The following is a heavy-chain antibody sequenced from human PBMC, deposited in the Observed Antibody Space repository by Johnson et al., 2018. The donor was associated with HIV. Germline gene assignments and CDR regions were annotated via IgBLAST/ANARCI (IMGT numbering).Heavy chain of an antibody. CDR3: ARASNYYDSFGYYRRGGGSDI. CDR2: IYWTGGRT. V-gene: IGHV3-20*04. CDR1: GFSFDDYD. Sequence: VQLVESGGGVVRPGGSLRLSCAASGFSFDDYDMSWVRQAPGKGLEWVSGIYWTGGRTSYADSVKGRFTISRDNAKNSLYLQMNNVRAEDTALYFCARASNYYDSFGYYRRGGGSDIWGQGTMVTVS. J-gene: IGHJ3*02. D-gene: IGHD3-22*01.